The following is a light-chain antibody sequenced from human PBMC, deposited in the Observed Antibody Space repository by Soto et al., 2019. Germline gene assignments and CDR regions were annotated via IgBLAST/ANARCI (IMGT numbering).Light chain of an antibody. CDR1: QGIAFY. J-gene: IGKJ3*01. CDR3: QKYDTAPFP. Sequence: DVQVTQCPSSLSASVGDTVTITFRASQGIAFYLAWFQQSPGKAPNLLISAASNLQSGVPSRFSGSGSGTDFTLTISSLQPEDVATYYCQKYDTAPFPFGPG. V-gene: IGKV1-27*01. CDR2: AAS.